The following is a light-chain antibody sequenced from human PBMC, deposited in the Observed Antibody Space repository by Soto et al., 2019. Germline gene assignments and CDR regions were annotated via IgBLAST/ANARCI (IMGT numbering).Light chain of an antibody. Sequence: EIVLTQAPATLSLSPGERATLSCRASQSVSSCLAWYQQKPGQAPRLLIYDASNRATGIPARFSGSGSGTDFTLTISSLEPEDFAVYYCQQSSNWPPITFGQGTRLEIK. CDR1: QSVSSC. CDR3: QQSSNWPPIT. J-gene: IGKJ5*01. CDR2: DAS. V-gene: IGKV3-11*01.